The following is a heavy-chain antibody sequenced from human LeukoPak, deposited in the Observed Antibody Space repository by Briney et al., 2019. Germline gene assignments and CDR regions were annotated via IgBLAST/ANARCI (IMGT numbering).Heavy chain of an antibody. Sequence: GGSLRLSCAASGFTFSSYAMSWVRQAPGKGLEWVANIKQDGSEKYYVDSVKGRFTISRDNAKNSLYLQMNSLRAEDTAVYYCARTVGATNYWGQGTLVTVSS. CDR2: IKQDGSEK. J-gene: IGHJ4*02. CDR1: GFTFSSYA. D-gene: IGHD1-26*01. CDR3: ARTVGATNY. V-gene: IGHV3-7*03.